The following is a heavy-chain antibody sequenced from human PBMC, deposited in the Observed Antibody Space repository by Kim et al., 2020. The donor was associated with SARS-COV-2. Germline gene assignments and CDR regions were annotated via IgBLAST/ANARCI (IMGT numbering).Heavy chain of an antibody. J-gene: IGHJ6*02. CDR3: TRAPVGGWFRYGMDV. V-gene: IGHV3-13*01. Sequence: GGSLRLSCAASGFTFSNYDFHWVRQSTGKGLEWVAAIGTLFDTFYASSVKGRFTISRENAKNSLYLQMNSLRPGDTAVYYCTRAPVGGWFRYGMDVWGQGTTVTVSS. CDR2: IGTLFDT. CDR1: GFTFSNYD. D-gene: IGHD3-10*01.